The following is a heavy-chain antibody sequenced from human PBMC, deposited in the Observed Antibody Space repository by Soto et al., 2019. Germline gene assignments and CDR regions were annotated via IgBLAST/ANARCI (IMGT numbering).Heavy chain of an antibody. V-gene: IGHV1-69*01. CDR1: GGTFSSYA. CDR2: IIPIFGTA. D-gene: IGHD3-10*01. Sequence: QVQLVQSGAEVKKPGSSVKVSCKASGGTFSSYAISWVRQAPGQGLEWMGGIIPIFGTANYAQKFQGRVTTTADESTSTAYMELSSLRSEDTAVYDCARASITMVRGVNDPYGMDVWGQGTTVTVSS. CDR3: ARASITMVRGVNDPYGMDV. J-gene: IGHJ6*02.